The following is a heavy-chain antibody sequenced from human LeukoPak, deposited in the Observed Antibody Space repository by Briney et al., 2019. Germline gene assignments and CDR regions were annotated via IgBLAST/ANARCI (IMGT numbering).Heavy chain of an antibody. D-gene: IGHD1-14*01. Sequence: SQTLSLTCTVSGGSISSGDYYWSWIRQPAGKGLEWIGRIYTSGSTNYNPSLKSRVTISVDTSKNQFSLKLSSVTAADTAVYYCAREITGEPAPSFNYWAQEPLVTASS. CDR3: AREITGEPAPSFNY. CDR1: GGSISSGDYY. CDR2: IYTSGST. J-gene: IGHJ4*02. V-gene: IGHV4-61*02.